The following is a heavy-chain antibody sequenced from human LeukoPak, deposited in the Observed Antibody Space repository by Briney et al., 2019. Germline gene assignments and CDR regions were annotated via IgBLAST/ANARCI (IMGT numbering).Heavy chain of an antibody. CDR3: AGHEGRYNWFDP. J-gene: IGHJ5*02. CDR2: IYYSGST. Sequence: SETLSLTGTVSGGSISSYYWTWIRQPPGKGVEWIGYIYYSGSTNYNPSLKSRVTMSVDTSKNQFSLKLSSVTAADTAIYYCAGHEGRYNWFDPWGQGTLVTVSS. CDR1: GGSISSYY. V-gene: IGHV4-59*08. D-gene: IGHD4-17*01.